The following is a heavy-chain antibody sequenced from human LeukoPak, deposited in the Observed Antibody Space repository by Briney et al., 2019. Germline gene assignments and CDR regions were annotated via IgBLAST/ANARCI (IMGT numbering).Heavy chain of an antibody. V-gene: IGHV1-69*05. Sequence: ASVKASCKASGGTFSSYAISWVRQAPGQGLEWMGRIIPIFGTANYAQKFQGRVTITTDESTSTASMELSSLRSEDTAVYYCAREVVDYYDSSGEFDYWGQGTLVTVSS. CDR1: GGTFSSYA. CDR3: AREVVDYYDSSGEFDY. CDR2: IIPIFGTA. J-gene: IGHJ4*02. D-gene: IGHD3-22*01.